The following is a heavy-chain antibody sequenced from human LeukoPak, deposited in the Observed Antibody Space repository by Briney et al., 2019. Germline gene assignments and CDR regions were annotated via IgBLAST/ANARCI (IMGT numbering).Heavy chain of an antibody. V-gene: IGHV4-38-2*01. J-gene: IGHJ4*02. Sequence: SETLSLTCAVSGYSISSGYYWGWIRQPPGKGLEWIGSIYHSGSTYYNPSLKSRVTISVDTSKNQFSLKLSSVTAADTAVYYCARSFLSYCSSTSCHPYYFDYWGQGTLVTVSS. D-gene: IGHD2-2*01. CDR2: IYHSGST. CDR3: ARSFLSYCSSTSCHPYYFDY. CDR1: GYSISSGYY.